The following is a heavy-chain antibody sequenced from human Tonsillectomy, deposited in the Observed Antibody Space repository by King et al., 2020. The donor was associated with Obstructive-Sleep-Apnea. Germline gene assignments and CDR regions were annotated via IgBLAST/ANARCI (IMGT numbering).Heavy chain of an antibody. CDR2: ISYYENSK. CDR1: GFTFSNHA. V-gene: IGHV3-30*04. J-gene: IGHJ6*02. D-gene: IGHD6-19*01. CDR3: ARESGWTSATIFYGMDV. Sequence: VQLVQSGGGVVQPGRSLRLSCAASGFTFSNHAMHWVRQAPGKGLEWVAVISYYENSKFCADSVKGRFTISRDNSMNALYLQMNSLRAEDTAVYYCARESGWTSATIFYGMDVWGQGTTVTVSS.